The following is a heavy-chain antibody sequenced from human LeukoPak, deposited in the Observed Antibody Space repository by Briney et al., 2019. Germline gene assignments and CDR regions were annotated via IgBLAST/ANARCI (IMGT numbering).Heavy chain of an antibody. D-gene: IGHD3-10*01. V-gene: IGHV3-21*01. CDR1: GFTFSSYS. CDR3: ARDGLWFGSSPGYFDY. CDR2: ISSSSSYI. Sequence: GGSLRLSFAASGFTFSSYSMNWVRQAPGKGLEWVSSISSSSSYIYYADSVKGRFTISRDNAKNSLYLQMNSLRAEDTAVYYCARDGLWFGSSPGYFDYWGQGTLVTVSS. J-gene: IGHJ4*02.